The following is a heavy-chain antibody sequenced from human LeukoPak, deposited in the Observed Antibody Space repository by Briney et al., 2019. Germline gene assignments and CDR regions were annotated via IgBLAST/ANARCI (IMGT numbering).Heavy chain of an antibody. Sequence: GRSLRLSCAASGFTFDDYAMNWVRQAPGKGLEWVSYISSSSSTIYYADSVKGRFTISRDNAKNSLYLQMNSLRDEDTAVYYCARDRLAYCGGDCYSGFDYWGQGTLVTVSS. CDR1: GFTFDDYA. CDR3: ARDRLAYCGGDCYSGFDY. CDR2: ISSSSSTI. D-gene: IGHD2-21*02. V-gene: IGHV3-48*02. J-gene: IGHJ4*02.